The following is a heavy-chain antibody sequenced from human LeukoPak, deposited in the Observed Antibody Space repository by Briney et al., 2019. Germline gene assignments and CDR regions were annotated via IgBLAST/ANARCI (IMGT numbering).Heavy chain of an antibody. D-gene: IGHD1-26*01. Sequence: GGSLRLSCAVSGFTFSSYAIHWVRRAPGKGLEWVAVISYDGNNRYYADSVKGRFTISRDNSKNTLSLQMSSLRAADTAVYYCARANSGIYSHFDYWGQGTLVTVSS. V-gene: IGHV3-30-3*01. CDR3: ARANSGIYSHFDY. CDR1: GFTFSSYA. J-gene: IGHJ4*02. CDR2: ISYDGNNR.